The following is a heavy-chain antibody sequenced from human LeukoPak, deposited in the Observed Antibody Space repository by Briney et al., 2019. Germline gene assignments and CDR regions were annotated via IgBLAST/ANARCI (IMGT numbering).Heavy chain of an antibody. CDR3: AKPLTSYSCGFSDAFDV. Sequence: GGSLRLSCAASGFTFSIYAMHWVRQAPGKGLEHVSTITTNGGNAYYADSVKGRFTISRDNSKDTLFLQLGRLRAEDIGVYYCAKPLTSYSCGFSDAFDVWGHGTMVTVSS. CDR1: GFTFSIYA. D-gene: IGHD5-18*01. J-gene: IGHJ3*01. CDR2: ITTNGGNA. V-gene: IGHV3-64*02.